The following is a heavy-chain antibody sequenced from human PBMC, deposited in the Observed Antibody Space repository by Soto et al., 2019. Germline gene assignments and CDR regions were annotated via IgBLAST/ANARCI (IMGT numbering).Heavy chain of an antibody. J-gene: IGHJ6*02. CDR3: ARERIAVADTYYFYGMDV. V-gene: IGHV3-33*01. Sequence: QVQLVESGGGVVQPGRSLRLSCAASGFTFSNYGMHWVRQAPGKGLEWVAGIWSEGMKKYYPDSVKGRFTISIDNSKTTLYLPMNSPRAEDTGGFYCARERIAVADTYYFYGMDVWGQGTRVNVSS. D-gene: IGHD6-19*01. CDR2: IWSEGMKK. CDR1: GFTFSNYG.